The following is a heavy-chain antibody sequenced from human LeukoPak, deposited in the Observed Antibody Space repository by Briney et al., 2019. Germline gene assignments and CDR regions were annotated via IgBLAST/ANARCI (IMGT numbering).Heavy chain of an antibody. D-gene: IGHD3-10*01. CDR3: ASQTMVRGVIAVDY. J-gene: IGHJ4*02. CDR2: IYYSGST. V-gene: IGHV4-59*08. Sequence: SETLSLTCTVSGGSISSYYWSWIRQPPGKGLEWIGYIYYSGSTYYNPSLKSRVTISVDTSKNQFSLKLSSVTAADTAVYYCASQTMVRGVIAVDYWGQGTLVTVSS. CDR1: GGSISSYY.